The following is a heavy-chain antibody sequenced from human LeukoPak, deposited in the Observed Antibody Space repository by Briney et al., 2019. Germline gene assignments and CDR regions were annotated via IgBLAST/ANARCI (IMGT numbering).Heavy chain of an antibody. J-gene: IGHJ3*02. CDR2: ISSNGKTT. CDR3: ARVDAFDI. Sequence: GGSLRLSCAASGFSFSDYYMSWVRQAPGKGLERLSKISSNGKTTYYADSVKGRFTISRDNAKNSLSLQMSSLRADDTALYYCARVDAFDIWGQGTMVTVSS. V-gene: IGHV3-11*04. CDR1: GFSFSDYY.